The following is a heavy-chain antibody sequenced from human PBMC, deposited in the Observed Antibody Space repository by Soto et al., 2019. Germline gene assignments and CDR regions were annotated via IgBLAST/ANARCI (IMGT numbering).Heavy chain of an antibody. CDR3: ARDLGYCSGGSCHHDAFDI. D-gene: IGHD2-15*01. J-gene: IGHJ3*02. Sequence: GAFAKVSCKASGYTFTSYGISWVRQAKEQGLEWMGWISAYNGNTNYAQKLQGRVTMTTDTSTSTAYMELRSLRSDDTAVYYCARDLGYCSGGSCHHDAFDIWGQGTMVTVSS. V-gene: IGHV1-18*01. CDR2: ISAYNGNT. CDR1: GYTFTSYG.